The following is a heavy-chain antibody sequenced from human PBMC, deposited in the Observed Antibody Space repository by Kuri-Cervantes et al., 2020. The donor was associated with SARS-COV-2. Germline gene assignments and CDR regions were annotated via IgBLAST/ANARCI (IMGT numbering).Heavy chain of an antibody. CDR1: GGSISSYY. Sequence: ESLKISCTVSGGSISSYYWSWMRQPPGKGLEWTGNIHYSGSTNYNPSLKSRVTISVDTSKNQLSLRLSSVTAADTAVYYCARLGATKGSYYYGVDVWGQGTTVTVSS. CDR3: ARLGATKGSYYYGVDV. J-gene: IGHJ6*02. V-gene: IGHV4-59*01. D-gene: IGHD1-26*01. CDR2: IHYSGST.